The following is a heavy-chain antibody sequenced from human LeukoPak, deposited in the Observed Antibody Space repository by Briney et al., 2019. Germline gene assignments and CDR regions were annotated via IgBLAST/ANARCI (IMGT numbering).Heavy chain of an antibody. Sequence: PSETLSLTCAVYGGSFSGYYWSWIRQPPGKGLEWIGEINHSGSTNYNPSLKSRVTISVDTSKNQFSLKLSSVTAADTAVYYCARAGRYCSSTSCYAYNWFDPWGQGTLVTVSS. D-gene: IGHD2-2*01. V-gene: IGHV4-34*01. CDR3: ARAGRYCSSTSCYAYNWFDP. CDR2: INHSGST. CDR1: GGSFSGYY. J-gene: IGHJ5*02.